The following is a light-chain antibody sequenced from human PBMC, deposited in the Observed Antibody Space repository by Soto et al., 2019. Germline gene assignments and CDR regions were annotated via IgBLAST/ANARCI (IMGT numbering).Light chain of an antibody. CDR1: QTIDSW. V-gene: IGKV1-5*01. CDR3: QQYNRLIT. J-gene: IGKJ5*01. Sequence: EIQMTQSPSILSASVGDSVTITCRASQTIDSWVAWYQQKPGKAPKLLVYDATSLESGVSSRFSGSEYGTDFTLSINNLQPDDFATYYCQQYNRLITFGQGTRLEIK. CDR2: DAT.